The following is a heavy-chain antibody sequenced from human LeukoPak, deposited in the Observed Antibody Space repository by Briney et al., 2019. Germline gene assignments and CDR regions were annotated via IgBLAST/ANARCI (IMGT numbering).Heavy chain of an antibody. J-gene: IGHJ4*02. CDR2: VTHSGIP. V-gene: IGHV4-59*08. D-gene: IGHD6-13*01. CDR1: GGSISGYY. CDR3: TSLYSSNWYLGDY. Sequence: SETLSLTCTVSGGSISGYYWSWIRQPPGKGLEWIGSVTHSGIPYYSPSLGSRVTISLDASKNQFSLKLTSVTAADTAVYYCTSLYSSNWYLGDYWGQGALVTVSS.